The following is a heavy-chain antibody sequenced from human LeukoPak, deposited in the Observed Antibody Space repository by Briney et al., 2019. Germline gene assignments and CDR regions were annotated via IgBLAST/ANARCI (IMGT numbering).Heavy chain of an antibody. J-gene: IGHJ4*02. Sequence: GGSLRLSCAASGFTFNTYRMDWVRQAPGKGLEWVSSISSSSSSIYYAGSVKGRFTISRDNAKNSLYLQMNSLRAEDTAVYYCAREAYYGSGSYGLWGQGALVTVSS. CDR1: GFTFNTYR. CDR3: AREAYYGSGSYGL. D-gene: IGHD3-10*01. V-gene: IGHV3-21*01. CDR2: ISSSSSSI.